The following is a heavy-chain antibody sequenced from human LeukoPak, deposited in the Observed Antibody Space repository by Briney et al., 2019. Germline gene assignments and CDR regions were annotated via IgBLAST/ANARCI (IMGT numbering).Heavy chain of an antibody. V-gene: IGHV3-23*01. J-gene: IGHJ4*02. D-gene: IGHD6-19*01. Sequence: GGSLRLSCAASGFTFSSYAMSWVRQAPGKGLEWVSAISGSGGSTYYADSVKGRFAISRDNSKNTLYLQMNSLRAEDTAVYYCAKAPKYSSGWFYFDYWGQGTLVTVSS. CDR3: AKAPKYSSGWFYFDY. CDR1: GFTFSSYA. CDR2: ISGSGGST.